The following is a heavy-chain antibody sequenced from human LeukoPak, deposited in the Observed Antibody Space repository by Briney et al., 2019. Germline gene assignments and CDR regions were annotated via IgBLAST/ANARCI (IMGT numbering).Heavy chain of an antibody. CDR1: GYTFTSYG. CDR3: ARDLSPDCSGGSCYSGIIDY. D-gene: IGHD2-15*01. V-gene: IGHV1-18*01. Sequence: ASVKVSCKASGYTFTSYGISWVRQAPGQGLEWMGWISAYNGNTNYAQKLQGRVTMTTDTYTSTAYMELRSLRSDDTAVYYCARDLSPDCSGGSCYSGIIDYWGQGTLVTVSS. CDR2: ISAYNGNT. J-gene: IGHJ4*02.